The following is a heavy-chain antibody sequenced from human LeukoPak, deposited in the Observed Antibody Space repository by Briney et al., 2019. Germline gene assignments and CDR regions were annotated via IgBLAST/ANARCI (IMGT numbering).Heavy chain of an antibody. V-gene: IGHV3-23*01. J-gene: IGHJ4*02. CDR1: GFTFNSYT. CDR3: AKDRGMFVAVTALDY. CDR2: ISGSGGRT. D-gene: IGHD2-21*02. Sequence: PGGSLRLSCEASGFTFNSYTMSWVRQAPGKGLEWVSGISGSGGRTYYVDSVKGRFTISRDNSKNTLYLQMNSLRAEDTAVYYCAKDRGMFVAVTALDYWGQGSLVSVSS.